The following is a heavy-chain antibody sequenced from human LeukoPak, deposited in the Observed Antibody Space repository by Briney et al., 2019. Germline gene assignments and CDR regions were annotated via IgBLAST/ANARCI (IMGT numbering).Heavy chain of an antibody. CDR3: AGESGGTGH. CDR1: GGSFSGYY. D-gene: IGHD3/OR15-3a*01. Sequence: PSETLSLTCAVSGGSFSGYYWSWIRQPPGKGLEWIGEINHSGSLNYNASLKSRVSISADTSKNQFSLKLTSVTASDTAVYYCAGESGGTGHWGQGTLVTVSS. J-gene: IGHJ4*02. V-gene: IGHV4-34*01. CDR2: INHSGSL.